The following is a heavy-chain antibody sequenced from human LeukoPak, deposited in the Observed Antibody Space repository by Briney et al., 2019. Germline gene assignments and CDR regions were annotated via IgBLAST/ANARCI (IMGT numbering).Heavy chain of an antibody. J-gene: IGHJ4*02. CDR1: GFAFSTYS. CDR2: ISDSGSRT. D-gene: IGHD6-13*01. Sequence: PGGSLRLSCSASGFAFSTYSMSWVRQAPEMGLEWVSAISDSGSRTYYADSVKGRFTISRDNSKNTLFLQMNSLRAEDTAVYYCVRDMYTRSGDDFWGPGSLVTVSS. V-gene: IGHV3-23*01. CDR3: VRDMYTRSGDDF.